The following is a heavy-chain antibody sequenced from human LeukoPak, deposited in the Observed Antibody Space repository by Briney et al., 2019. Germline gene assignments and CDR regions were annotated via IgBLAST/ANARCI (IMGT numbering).Heavy chain of an antibody. D-gene: IGHD6-19*01. J-gene: IGHJ5*02. V-gene: IGHV4-4*07. CDR3: AIIAVAGMEGYWFDP. Sequence: SETLSLTCIVSGGSISSYYWSWIRQPAGKGLEWIGRIHTSGSTNYNPSLKSRVTMSVDTSKNQFSLKLRSVTAADTAVYYCAIIAVAGMEGYWFDPWGQGTLVTVSS. CDR1: GGSISSYY. CDR2: IHTSGST.